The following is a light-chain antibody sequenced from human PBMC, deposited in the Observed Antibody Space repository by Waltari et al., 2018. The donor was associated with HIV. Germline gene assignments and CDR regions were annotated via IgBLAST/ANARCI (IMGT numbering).Light chain of an antibody. CDR3: SSYTSSSTVI. CDR1: SSDIGGYNY. Sequence: QSALTQPASVSGSPGQSITISCTGTSSDIGGYNYDSWSQQHPGKAPKLMIYEVSTRPSGVSNRFSGSKSGNTASLTISGLQAEDEADYYCSSYTSSSTVIFGGGTKLAVL. V-gene: IGLV2-14*01. CDR2: EVS. J-gene: IGLJ2*01.